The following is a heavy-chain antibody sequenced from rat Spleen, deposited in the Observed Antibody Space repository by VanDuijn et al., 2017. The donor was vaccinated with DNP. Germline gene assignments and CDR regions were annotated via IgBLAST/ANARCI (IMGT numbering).Heavy chain of an antibody. CDR1: GFTFSNYD. V-gene: IGHV5-25*01. D-gene: IGHD1-9*01. CDR3: ARHTTGIMDA. Sequence: EVKLVESGGGLVQPGRSLKLSCAASGFTFSNYDMAWVRQAPTKGLEWVASISPSGGSTYYRDSVKGRFTVSRDNAKSSLYLQMDSLRSEDTATYYCARHTTGIMDAWGQGTSVTVSS. CDR2: ISPSGGST. J-gene: IGHJ4*01.